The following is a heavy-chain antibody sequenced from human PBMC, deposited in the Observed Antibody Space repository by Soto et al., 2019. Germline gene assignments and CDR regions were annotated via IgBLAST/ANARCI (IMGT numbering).Heavy chain of an antibody. V-gene: IGHV4-30-4*01. J-gene: IGHJ4*02. D-gene: IGHD1-7*01. CDR3: ARERGTTSFALPYIDY. Sequence: QVQLQESGPGLVKPSQTLSLTCTVSGGSISSGDYYWSWIRQPPGKGLEWIGYIYYSGSTYYNPSLKSRVTISVDTSKNQFSLKLSSVTAADTAVYYGARERGTTSFALPYIDYWGQGTLVTVSS. CDR2: IYYSGST. CDR1: GGSISSGDYY.